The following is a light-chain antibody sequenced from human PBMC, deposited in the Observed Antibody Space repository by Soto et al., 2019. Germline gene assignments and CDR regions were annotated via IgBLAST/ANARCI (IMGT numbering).Light chain of an antibody. CDR1: QSVSVSY. CDR2: AAS. Sequence: IVLTQSPGTLALSPGERATLSCLASQSVSVSYLAWYQHQRGQAPMLLIYAASSRATGIPDRFSGTGSGTEFTLTISRLEPEDFALYYCQQYGSAPLTFGGGTKVDIK. CDR3: QQYGSAPLT. J-gene: IGKJ4*01. V-gene: IGKV3-20*01.